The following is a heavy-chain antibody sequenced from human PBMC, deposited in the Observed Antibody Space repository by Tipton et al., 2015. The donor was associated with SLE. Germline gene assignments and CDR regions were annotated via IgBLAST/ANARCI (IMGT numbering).Heavy chain of an antibody. CDR2: ISVYNGNT. CDR1: GYTFSSYS. Sequence: QLVQSGAEVKKPGASVKVSRKASGYTFSSYSISWVRQAPGQGLEWMGWISVYNGNTNYVQKLQGRVTMTTDTSTSTAYMELRSLRSDDTAVYYCATSFWSDYYYGMNVWGQGTTVTVSS. V-gene: IGHV1-18*01. CDR3: ATSFWSDYYYGMNV. D-gene: IGHD3-3*01. J-gene: IGHJ6*02.